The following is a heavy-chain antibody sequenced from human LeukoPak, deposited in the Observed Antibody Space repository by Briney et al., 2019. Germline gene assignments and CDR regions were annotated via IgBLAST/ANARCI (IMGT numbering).Heavy chain of an antibody. Sequence: ASVKVSCKVSGYALSHLSMQWVRQAPGKGLEWMGGYDPEEAKIIYAQNFQGRVTMTEDTSTETVYMELGGLRPEDTAVYYCATSRWELFLHPTGLHDYWGQGTLITVSS. CDR2: YDPEEAKI. CDR3: ATSRWELFLHPTGLHDY. D-gene: IGHD4-23*01. CDR1: GYALSHLS. V-gene: IGHV1-24*01. J-gene: IGHJ4*02.